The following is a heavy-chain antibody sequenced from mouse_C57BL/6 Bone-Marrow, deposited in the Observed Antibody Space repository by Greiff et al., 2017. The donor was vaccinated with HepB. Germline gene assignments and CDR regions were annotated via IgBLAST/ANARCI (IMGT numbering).Heavy chain of an antibody. V-gene: IGHV1-19*01. CDR1: GYTFTDYY. D-gene: IGHD1-1*01. J-gene: IGHJ1*03. CDR3: ARENGSSPWYFDV. Sequence: VQLQQSGPVLVKPGASVKMSCKASGYTFTDYYMNWVKQSHGKSLEWIGVINPYNGGTSYNQKFKGKATLTVYKSSSTAYMELNSLTSEDSAVYYCARENGSSPWYFDVWGTGTTVTVSS. CDR2: INPYNGGT.